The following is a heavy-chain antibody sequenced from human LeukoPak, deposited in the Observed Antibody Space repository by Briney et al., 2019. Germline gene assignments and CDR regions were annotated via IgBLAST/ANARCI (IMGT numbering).Heavy chain of an antibody. CDR1: GGSISSSSYY. Sequence: SETLSLTCTVSGGSISSSSYYWGWIRQPPGKGLEWIGSIYYSGSTYYNPSLKSRVTISVDTSKNQFSLKLSSVTAADTAVYYCATQGSSWYEKWFDPWGQGTLVTASS. CDR2: IYYSGST. V-gene: IGHV4-39*01. CDR3: ATQGSSWYEKWFDP. D-gene: IGHD6-13*01. J-gene: IGHJ5*02.